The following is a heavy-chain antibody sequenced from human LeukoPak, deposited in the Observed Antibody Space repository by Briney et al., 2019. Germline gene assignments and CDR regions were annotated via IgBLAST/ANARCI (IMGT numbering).Heavy chain of an antibody. CDR2: IYPGDSDT. V-gene: IGHV5-51*01. J-gene: IGHJ2*01. D-gene: IGHD4-23*01. CDR3: ARWVVNNRNWYFDL. Sequence: GESLKISCKGSGYIFTRKWIGWVRQMPGKGLEWMAIIYPGDSDTRYSPSFQGQVTISADKSINTAYLQWSSLKASDTAMYYCARWVVNNRNWYFDLWGRGTLVTVSS. CDR1: GYIFTRKW.